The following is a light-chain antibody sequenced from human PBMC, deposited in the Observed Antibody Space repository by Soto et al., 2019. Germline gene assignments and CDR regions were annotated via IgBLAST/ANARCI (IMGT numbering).Light chain of an antibody. V-gene: IGLV2-14*03. CDR1: SSDVGAYNY. Sequence: QSALTQPASVSGSPGQSITISCTGTSSDVGAYNYVSWYQHYPGKAPKLMIYDVSNRPSGVSNRFSGCKSGNTASLTISGLNAVDQADYDCRAYTALITVVFGRGTKQTVL. CDR3: RAYTALITVV. J-gene: IGLJ2*01. CDR2: DVS.